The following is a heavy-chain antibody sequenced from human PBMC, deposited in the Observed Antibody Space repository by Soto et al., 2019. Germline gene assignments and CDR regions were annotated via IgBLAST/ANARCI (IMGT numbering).Heavy chain of an antibody. CDR2: ISDDGART. Sequence: GGSLRLSCASSGLVFEMYWMHWVRQTPGKGPEWVSRISDDGARTDYADSVKGRFTISRDNAKNSLYLQMNSLSAEDTAVYYSTRGPRHRSVATGAFWGIGALATPSS. D-gene: IGHD5-12*01. CDR3: TRGPRHRSVATGAF. CDR1: GLVFEMYW. V-gene: IGHV3-74*01. J-gene: IGHJ4*01.